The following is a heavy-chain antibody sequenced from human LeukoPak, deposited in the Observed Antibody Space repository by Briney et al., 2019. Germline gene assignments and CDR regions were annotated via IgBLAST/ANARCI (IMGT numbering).Heavy chain of an antibody. CDR2: IIPILGIA. V-gene: IGHV1-69*16. D-gene: IGHD2-15*01. J-gene: IGHJ4*02. CDR1: GGTFSSYT. CDR3: ARVGVGYCSGGSCYDY. Sequence: SVKVSCKASGGTFSSYTISWVRQAPGQGLEWMGRIIPILGIANYAQKFQGRVTITTDESTSTAYMELSSLRSEDTAVYYCARVGVGYCSGGSCYDYWGQGTLVTVSS.